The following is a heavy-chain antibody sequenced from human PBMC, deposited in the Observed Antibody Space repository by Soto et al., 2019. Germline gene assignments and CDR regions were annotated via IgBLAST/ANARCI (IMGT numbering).Heavy chain of an antibody. V-gene: IGHV3-23*01. CDR1: GFTFSSYA. J-gene: IGHJ2*01. Sequence: EVQLLESGGGLVQPGGSLRLSCAASGFTFSSYAMSWVRQAPGKGLEWVSAISGSGGSTYYADSVKGRFTISRDNSKNTLYLQMNSLRAEDTAVYYCAKGGGYTYGSSWWHFDLWGRGTLVTVSS. CDR3: AKGGGYTYGSSWWHFDL. D-gene: IGHD5-18*01. CDR2: ISGSGGST.